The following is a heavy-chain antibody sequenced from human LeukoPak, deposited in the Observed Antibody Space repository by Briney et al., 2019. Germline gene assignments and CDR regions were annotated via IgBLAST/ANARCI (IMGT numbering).Heavy chain of an antibody. CDR3: AKDHSSSTGYFQH. V-gene: IGHV3-30*18. Sequence: GGSLRLSCAASGFTFSSHGMHWVRQAPGKGLEWVAVISYDGSNKYYADSVKGRFTISRDNSKNTLYLQMNSLRAEDTAVYYCAKDHSSSTGYFQHWGQGTLVTVSS. D-gene: IGHD6-13*01. J-gene: IGHJ1*01. CDR2: ISYDGSNK. CDR1: GFTFSSHG.